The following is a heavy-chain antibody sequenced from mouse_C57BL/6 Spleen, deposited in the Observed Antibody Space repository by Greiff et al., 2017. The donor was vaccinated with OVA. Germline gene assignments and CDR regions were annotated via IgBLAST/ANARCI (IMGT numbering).Heavy chain of an antibody. V-gene: IGHV1-18*01. CDR2: INPNNGGT. D-gene: IGHD2-2*01. CDR1: GYTFTDYN. J-gene: IGHJ3*01. CDR3: ARGYGYCDSQFAV. Sequence: VQLQQSGPELVKPGASVKISCKASGYTFTDYNMDWVKQSHGKSLEWIGDINPNNGGTSYNQKFKGKATLTVDKSSSTAYMELRSLTSEDSAVYYCARGYGYCDSQFAVWGTGTLVTVSA.